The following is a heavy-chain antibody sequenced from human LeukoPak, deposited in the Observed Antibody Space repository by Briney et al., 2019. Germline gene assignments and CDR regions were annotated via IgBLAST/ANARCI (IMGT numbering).Heavy chain of an antibody. CDR2: IYHSGST. Sequence: SETLSLTCTVSGYSISSGYYWGWIRQPPGKGLEWIGSIYHSGSTYYNSSLKSRVTISVDTSKNQFSLKLSSVTAADTAVYYCARVTGYSSVLNWFDPWGRGTLVTVSS. CDR1: GYSISSGYY. J-gene: IGHJ5*02. V-gene: IGHV4-38-2*02. CDR3: ARVTGYSSVLNWFDP. D-gene: IGHD6-19*01.